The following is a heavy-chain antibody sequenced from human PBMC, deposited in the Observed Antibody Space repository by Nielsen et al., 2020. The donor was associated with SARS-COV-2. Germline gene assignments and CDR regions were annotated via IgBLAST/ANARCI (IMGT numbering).Heavy chain of an antibody. V-gene: IGHV3-30*04. J-gene: IGHJ4*02. D-gene: IGHD1-26*01. CDR3: ARDPPEWELGGYFDY. CDR2: ISYDGSNK. Sequence: GESLKISCAASGFTFGSYAMHWVRQAPGKGLEWVAVISYDGSNKYYADSVKGRFTISRDNSKNTLYLQMNSLRAEDTAVYYCARDPPEWELGGYFDYWGQGTLVTVSS. CDR1: GFTFGSYA.